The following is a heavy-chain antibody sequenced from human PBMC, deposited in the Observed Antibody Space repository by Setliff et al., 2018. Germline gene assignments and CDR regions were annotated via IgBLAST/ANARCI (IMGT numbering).Heavy chain of an antibody. D-gene: IGHD1-26*01. CDR1: GFTFSSYS. Sequence: GGSLRLSCAASGFTFSSYSMNWVRQAPGKGLEWVSSISSSSSYIYYADSVKGRFTISRDNAKNSLYLQMNSLRAEDTAVYYCVREGGNYFPLDYWGLGTLVTVSS. CDR2: ISSSSSYI. CDR3: VREGGNYFPLDY. V-gene: IGHV3-21*01. J-gene: IGHJ4*02.